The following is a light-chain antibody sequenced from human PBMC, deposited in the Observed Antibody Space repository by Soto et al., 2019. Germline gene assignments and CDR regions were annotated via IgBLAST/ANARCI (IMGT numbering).Light chain of an antibody. CDR2: AAS. J-gene: IGKJ1*01. Sequence: DIQMTQFPSSLSASVRDRVTITCRASQPIDIYLNWYQQKPGKVPELLIYAASKIQTGVPSRFSGSRSGTDFTLTISSLQPEDFATDYCQPSYTTPVTFGQGTRVEIK. V-gene: IGKV1-39*01. CDR3: QPSYTTPVT. CDR1: QPIDIY.